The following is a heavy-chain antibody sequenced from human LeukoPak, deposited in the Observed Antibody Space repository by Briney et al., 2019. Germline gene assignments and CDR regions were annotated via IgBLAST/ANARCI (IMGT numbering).Heavy chain of an antibody. CDR3: ARGDYNWNDGERYYGMDV. D-gene: IGHD1-20*01. V-gene: IGHV1-2*02. J-gene: IGHJ6*02. CDR2: INPNSGGT. CDR1: GYTFTGYY. Sequence: ASVKVSCKASGYTFTGYYMHWVRQAPGQGLEWMGWINPNSGGTNYAQKFQGRVTMTRDTSISTAYMELSRLRSDDTAVDYCARGDYNWNDGERYYGMDVWGQGTTVTVSS.